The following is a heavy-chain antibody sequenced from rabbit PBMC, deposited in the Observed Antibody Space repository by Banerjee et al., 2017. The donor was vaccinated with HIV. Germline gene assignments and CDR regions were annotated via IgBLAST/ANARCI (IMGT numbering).Heavy chain of an antibody. J-gene: IGHJ3*01. D-gene: IGHD6-1*01. CDR2: IDTGSSGDT. CDR3: ARAAYGIYGYDL. V-gene: IGHV1S45*01. Sequence: QEQLEESGGDLVKPEGSLTLTCKASGLDFSSSYWICWVRQAPGKGLEWIACIDTGSSGDTYYASWAKGRFTISKTSSTTVTLQMTSLTAADTATYFCARAAYGIYGYDLWGQGTLVTVS. CDR1: GLDFSSSYW.